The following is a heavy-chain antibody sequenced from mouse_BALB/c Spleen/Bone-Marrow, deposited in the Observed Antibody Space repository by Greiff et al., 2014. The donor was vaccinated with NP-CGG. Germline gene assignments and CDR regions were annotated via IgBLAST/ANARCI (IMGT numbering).Heavy chain of an antibody. CDR1: GFSLTSYG. CDR2: IWRGGST. J-gene: IGHJ4*01. Sequence: QVQLKESGPGLVQPSQSLSITCTVSGFSLTSYGVHWVRQSPGKGLEWLGVIWRGGSTDYNAAFMSRLSITKDNSKSQVFFKMNSLQADDTAIYYGAKVGYDVGYYAMDYWGQGTSVTVSS. CDR3: AKVGYDVGYYAMDY. D-gene: IGHD2-2*01. V-gene: IGHV2-5*01.